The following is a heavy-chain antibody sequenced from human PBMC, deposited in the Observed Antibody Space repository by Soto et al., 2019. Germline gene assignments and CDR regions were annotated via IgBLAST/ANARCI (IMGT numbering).Heavy chain of an antibody. CDR3: ARRTQGGSFGMDV. CDR2: IYPGDSNT. V-gene: IGHV5-51*01. Sequence: GESLKISCKGSGYNFPTYWIGWVRQMPGKGLEWMGMIYPGDSNTIYSPSLQGQVTISADKSTSTAFLQWSSLKASDTAMYYCARRTQGGSFGMDVWGQGTTVTVSS. D-gene: IGHD1-1*01. CDR1: GYNFPTYW. J-gene: IGHJ6*02.